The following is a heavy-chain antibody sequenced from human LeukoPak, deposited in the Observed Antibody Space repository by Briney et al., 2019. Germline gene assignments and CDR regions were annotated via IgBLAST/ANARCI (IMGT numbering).Heavy chain of an antibody. Sequence: PGGSLRLSCAAAGFTFSSYAMSWVRQAPGKGLEWVANIKQDGSEKYYVDSVKGRFTISRDNAKNSLYLQMNSLRAEDTAVYYCARIGYCSSTSCRDAFDIWGQGTMVTVSS. CDR2: IKQDGSEK. CDR3: ARIGYCSSTSCRDAFDI. CDR1: GFTFSSYA. V-gene: IGHV3-7*01. J-gene: IGHJ3*02. D-gene: IGHD2-2*01.